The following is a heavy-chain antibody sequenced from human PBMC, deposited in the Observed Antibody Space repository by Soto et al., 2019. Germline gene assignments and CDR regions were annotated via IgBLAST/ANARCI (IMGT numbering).Heavy chain of an antibody. J-gene: IGHJ5*02. V-gene: IGHV3-7*03. Sequence: GGSLRLSCVASGFTFTTYWMSWVRQAPGKGLQWVANIRQDGGAQYYVDSVKGRFTISRDNAKNSVYLQMGSLRVEDTAVYYCVRGGHGSGSYLGSSWGQGILVTVSS. CDR3: VRGGHGSGSYLGSS. D-gene: IGHD3-10*01. CDR2: IRQDGGAQ. CDR1: GFTFTTYW.